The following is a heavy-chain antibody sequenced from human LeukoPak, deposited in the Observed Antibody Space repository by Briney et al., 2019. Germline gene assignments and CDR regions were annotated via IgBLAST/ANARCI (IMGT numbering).Heavy chain of an antibody. Sequence: GASVKVSCKASGYTFTSYYMHRVRQAPGQGLEWMGIINPSGGSTSYAQKFQGRVTMTRDTSTSTVYMELSSLRSEGTAVYYCARGPPTSIVGATPDSWGQGTLVTVSS. CDR2: INPSGGST. CDR3: ARGPPTSIVGATPDS. CDR1: GYTFTSYY. V-gene: IGHV1-46*03. J-gene: IGHJ4*02. D-gene: IGHD1-26*01.